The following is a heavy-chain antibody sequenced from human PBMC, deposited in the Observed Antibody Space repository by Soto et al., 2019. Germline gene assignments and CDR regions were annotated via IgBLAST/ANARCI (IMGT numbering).Heavy chain of an antibody. CDR2: ISRYGDFT. Sequence: EVQLLESGGDLIQPGGSLRLSCAASGFTFNIYAMTWVRQAPGKGLEWVSAISRYGDFTYYADSVEGRFTISRDNSKNTLYLQMNSRRAEDTAVYDCAKDRYLDHDSRGYLFDNWGQGTLVTVSS. CDR3: AKDRYLDHDSRGYLFDN. CDR1: GFTFNIYA. J-gene: IGHJ4*02. V-gene: IGHV3-23*01. D-gene: IGHD3-22*01.